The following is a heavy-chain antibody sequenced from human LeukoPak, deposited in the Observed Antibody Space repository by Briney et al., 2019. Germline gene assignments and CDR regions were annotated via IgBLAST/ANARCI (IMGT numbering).Heavy chain of an antibody. CDR2: ISSSGSTI. CDR3: AREGWELIRYFDY. CDR1: GFTFSDCY. V-gene: IGHV3-11*04. D-gene: IGHD1-26*01. J-gene: IGHJ4*02. Sequence: PGGSLRLSCAASGFTFSDCYMSWIRQAPGKGLEWVSYISSSGSTIYYADSVKGRFTISRDNAKNSLNLQMNSLRAEDMAVYYCAREGWELIRYFDYWGQGNLVTVSS.